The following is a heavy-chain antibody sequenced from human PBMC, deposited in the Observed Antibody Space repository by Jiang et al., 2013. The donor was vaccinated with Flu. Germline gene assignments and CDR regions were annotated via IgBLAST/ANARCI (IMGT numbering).Heavy chain of an antibody. V-gene: IGHV3-33*06. Sequence: QLVESGGGVVQPGRSLRLSCAASGFTFSSYGMHWVRQAPGKGLEWVAVIWYDGSNKYYADSVKGRFTISRDNSKNTLYLQMNSLRAEDTAVYYCAKDWDPIVVVGLDYWGQGTLVTVSS. CDR3: AKDWDPIVVVGLDY. CDR2: IWYDGSNK. CDR1: GFTFSSYG. D-gene: IGHD3-22*01. J-gene: IGHJ4*02.